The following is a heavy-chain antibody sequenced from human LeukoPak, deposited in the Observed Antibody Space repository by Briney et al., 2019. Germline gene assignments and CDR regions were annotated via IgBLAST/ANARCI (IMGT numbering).Heavy chain of an antibody. Sequence: KLGGSLRLSCAASGFTFSSYAMSWVRQAPGKGLEWVSAISGSGGSTYYADSVKGRFTISRDNSKNTLYLQMNSLRAEDTAVYYCAKTFDSSGYYPFDYWGQGTLVTVSS. CDR1: GFTFSSYA. J-gene: IGHJ4*02. CDR2: ISGSGGST. D-gene: IGHD3-22*01. V-gene: IGHV3-23*01. CDR3: AKTFDSSGYYPFDY.